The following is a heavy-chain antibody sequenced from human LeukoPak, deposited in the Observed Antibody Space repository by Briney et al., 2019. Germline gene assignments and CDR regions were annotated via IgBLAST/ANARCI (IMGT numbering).Heavy chain of an antibody. CDR2: IYYSGST. Sequence: SETLSLTCTVSGGSISSYYWSWIRQPPGKGLEWIGYIYYSGSTNYNPSLKSRVTISVDTSKNQFSLKLSSVTAADTAVYYCARLGGNFLPFDYWGQGTLVTVSS. CDR3: ARLGGNFLPFDY. D-gene: IGHD4-23*01. J-gene: IGHJ4*02. CDR1: GGSISSYY. V-gene: IGHV4-59*01.